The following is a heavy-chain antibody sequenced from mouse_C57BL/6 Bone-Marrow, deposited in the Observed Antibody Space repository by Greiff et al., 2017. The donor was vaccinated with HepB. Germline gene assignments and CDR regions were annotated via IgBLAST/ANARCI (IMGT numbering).Heavy chain of an antibody. V-gene: IGHV1-53*01. CDR1: GYTFTSYW. CDR3: ARRGSYAMDY. Sequence: VQLVESGTELVKPGASVKLSCKASGYTFTSYWMHWVKQRPGQGLEWIGNINPSNGGTNYNEKFKSKATLTADKSSSTAYMQLSSLTSEDSAVYFCARRGSYAMDYWGQGTSVTVSS. CDR2: INPSNGGT. J-gene: IGHJ4*01.